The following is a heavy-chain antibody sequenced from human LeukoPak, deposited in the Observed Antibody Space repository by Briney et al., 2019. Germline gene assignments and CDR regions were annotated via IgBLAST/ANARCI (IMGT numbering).Heavy chain of an antibody. Sequence: GESLKISCKGSGYSFTSYWIGWVRQMPGKGLEWMGIDTRYSPSFQGQVTISADKSISTAYLQWSSLKASDTAMYYCARLKRYDSSGQGDAFDIWGQGTMVTVSS. CDR3: ARLKRYDSSGQGDAFDI. CDR1: GYSFTSYW. V-gene: IGHV5-51*01. J-gene: IGHJ3*02. D-gene: IGHD3-22*01. CDR2: DT.